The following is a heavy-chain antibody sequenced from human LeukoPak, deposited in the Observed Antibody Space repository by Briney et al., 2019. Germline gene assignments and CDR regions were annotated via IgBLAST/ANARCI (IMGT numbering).Heavy chain of an antibody. D-gene: IGHD2-2*01. J-gene: IGHJ4*02. CDR2: MSFDGSKK. CDR3: AKDLDCTSTSCYHPLFDY. V-gene: IGHV3-30*18. Sequence: GGSLRLSCAASGFTFNSYGMHWVRQAPGKGLEWVAVMSFDGSKKYYADSVKGRFTVSRDTSKNTLYLQMSGLRAEDTAVYYCAKDLDCTSTSCYHPLFDYWGQGTLVTVSS. CDR1: GFTFNSYG.